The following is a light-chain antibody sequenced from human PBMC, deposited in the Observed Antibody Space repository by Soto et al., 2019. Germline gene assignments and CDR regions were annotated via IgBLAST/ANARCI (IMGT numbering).Light chain of an antibody. CDR2: NDN. CDR3: QVLDNKSDEVV. V-gene: IGLV3-21*04. Sequence: SYELTQPPSVSLAPGKTARITCGGNNIATYSVHWYRQKPGQAPVLVISNDNDRPSGIPDRFSGSNSGNTATLTIRRVEAGDEADYYCQVLDNKSDEVVFGGGTKLTVL. J-gene: IGLJ3*02. CDR1: NIATYS.